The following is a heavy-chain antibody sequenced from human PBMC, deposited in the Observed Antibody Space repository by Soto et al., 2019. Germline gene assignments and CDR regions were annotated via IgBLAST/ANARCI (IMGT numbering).Heavy chain of an antibody. V-gene: IGHV4-59*01. CDR2: IYYDGST. CDR1: GGSISTYY. Sequence: ETLSLTCTVSGGSISTYYWSWIRQPPGKGLEWIGYIYYDGSTSYNPSLRSRVTISVDTSKNQFSLILSSVTSADTAVYYCARDQLSSGLYVWFDPWGQATLVTVSS. CDR3: ARDQLSSGLYVWFDP. D-gene: IGHD6-25*01. J-gene: IGHJ5*02.